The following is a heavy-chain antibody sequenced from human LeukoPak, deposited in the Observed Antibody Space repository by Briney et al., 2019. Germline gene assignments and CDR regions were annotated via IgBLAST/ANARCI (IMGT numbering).Heavy chain of an antibody. CDR1: GFTFSTYV. CDR3: ASGPPFLKYFEY. CDR2: ISVGAEYI. D-gene: IGHD3-3*01. V-gene: IGHV3-23*01. J-gene: IGHJ4*02. Sequence: GGSLRLSCAASGFTFSTYVMNWFRQAPGKGLEWVSTISVGAEYIFYGDSVKGRFTISRDDSNNALYLQMHSLRAEDTALYYCASGPPFLKYFEYWGQGTLVTVSS.